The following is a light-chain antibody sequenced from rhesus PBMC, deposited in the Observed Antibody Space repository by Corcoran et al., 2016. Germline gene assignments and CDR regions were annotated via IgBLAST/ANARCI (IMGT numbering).Light chain of an antibody. Sequence: DIQMTQSPSSLSASVGDRVTITCRASQTISSYLAWYQQKPGKVPKLLIYAASTLQSGVPSRFSGSGSGTDFTLTIISLQPEDVATYYCQQHNSHPWTFGQGTKVEIK. J-gene: IGKJ1*01. V-gene: IGKV1-44*03. CDR2: AAS. CDR3: QQHNSHPWT. CDR1: QTISSY.